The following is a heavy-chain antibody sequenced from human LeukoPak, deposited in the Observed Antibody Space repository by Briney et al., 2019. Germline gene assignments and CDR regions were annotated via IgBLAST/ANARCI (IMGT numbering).Heavy chain of an antibody. CDR2: ISWSSDNI. D-gene: IGHD3-22*01. Sequence: GRSLRLSCVASGFNFEDYAMHWVRQRPGKGLEWVSGISWSSDNIGYADSVKGRFTISRDNAKKSLYLQMSSLGVEDTAFYYCVKDIGFGMIVPRGFAYWGQGTLVSVSS. CDR1: GFNFEDYA. CDR3: VKDIGFGMIVPRGFAY. V-gene: IGHV3-9*01. J-gene: IGHJ4*02.